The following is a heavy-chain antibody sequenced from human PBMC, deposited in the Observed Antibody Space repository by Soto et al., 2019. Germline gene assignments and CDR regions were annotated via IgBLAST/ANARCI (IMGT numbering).Heavy chain of an antibody. CDR2: IYYTWST. CDR1: GGSISGGDYY. CDR3: ARRASLMILGYFDY. J-gene: IGHJ4*02. Sequence: QVQLQESGPGLVKPSETLSLTCTVSGGSISGGDYYWSWIRQPPGKGLEWIGYIYYTWSTNYNPSLKSRISISLVTARNHFSLNLSSVTAADTAVYYCARRASLMILGYFDYWGQGTLVTVSP. V-gene: IGHV4-61*03. D-gene: IGHD3-16*01.